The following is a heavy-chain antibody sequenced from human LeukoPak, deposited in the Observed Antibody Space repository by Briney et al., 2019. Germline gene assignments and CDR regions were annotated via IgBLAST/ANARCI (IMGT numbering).Heavy chain of an antibody. J-gene: IGHJ4*02. CDR1: GGSFSGYY. D-gene: IGHD2-2*01. CDR2: INHSGSA. Sequence: PSETLSLTCAVYGGSFSGYYWSWIRQPPGKGLEWIGEINHSGSANYNPSLKSRVTISVDTSKNQFSLELSSVTAADTAVYYCARGLRRYCSSTSCPYYFDYWGQGTLVTVSS. CDR3: ARGLRRYCSSTSCPYYFDY. V-gene: IGHV4-34*01.